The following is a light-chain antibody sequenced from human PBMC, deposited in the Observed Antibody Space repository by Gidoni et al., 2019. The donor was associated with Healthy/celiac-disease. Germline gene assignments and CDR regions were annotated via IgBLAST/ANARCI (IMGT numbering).Light chain of an antibody. Sequence: QSALTQPASVSGSPGQSITISCTGTSSDVGSYNLVSWYQQHPGKAPKLTIYEVSKRPSGVSNRFSGSKSGNTASLTISGLQAEDEADYYCCSYAGPFGGGTKLTVL. CDR3: CSYAGP. CDR2: EVS. J-gene: IGLJ3*02. CDR1: SSDVGSYNL. V-gene: IGLV2-23*02.